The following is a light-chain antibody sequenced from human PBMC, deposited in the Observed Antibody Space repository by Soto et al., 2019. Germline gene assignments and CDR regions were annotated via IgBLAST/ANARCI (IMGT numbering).Light chain of an antibody. J-gene: IGKJ1*01. CDR2: GAS. CDR1: QSVSSTY. CDR3: QQYGSSTWT. Sequence: EIVLTQSPGTLSLSPGERATLSCRARQSVSSTYLAWYQQKPGQAPRLLIYGASSRATGIPARFSGRGSGTVLTFTISRMEPEDFAVYYCQQYGSSTWTLGQGTKVEIK. V-gene: IGKV3-20*01.